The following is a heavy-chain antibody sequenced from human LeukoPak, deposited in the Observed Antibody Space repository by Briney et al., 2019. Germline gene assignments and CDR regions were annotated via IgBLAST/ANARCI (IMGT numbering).Heavy chain of an antibody. CDR2: IYYSGST. D-gene: IGHD3-22*01. J-gene: IGHJ4*02. CDR3: ARLDDSSGYFH. Sequence: SETLSLTCTVSGGSISSSSSYWGWVRQPPGKGLEWIGSIYYSGSTYYNPSLKSRITISVDTSKNQFSLKLSSVTAADTAVYYCARLDDSSGYFHWGQGTLVTVSS. V-gene: IGHV4-39*01. CDR1: GGSISSSSSY.